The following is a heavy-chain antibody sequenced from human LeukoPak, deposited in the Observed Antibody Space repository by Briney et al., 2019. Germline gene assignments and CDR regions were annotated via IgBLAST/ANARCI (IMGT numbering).Heavy chain of an antibody. D-gene: IGHD3-10*01. CDR2: INHSGST. Sequence: SETLSLTCAVYGGSFSGYYWSWIRQPPGKGLEWIGAINHSGSTNYNPSLKSRVTISVDTSKNQFSLKLSSVTAADTAVYYCARGHYGSGSYYQARYYFDYWGQGTLVTVSS. CDR1: GGSFSGYY. CDR3: ARGHYGSGSYYQARYYFDY. V-gene: IGHV4-34*01. J-gene: IGHJ4*02.